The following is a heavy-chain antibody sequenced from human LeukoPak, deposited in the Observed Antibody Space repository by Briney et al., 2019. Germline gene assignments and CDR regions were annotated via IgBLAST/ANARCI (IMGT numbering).Heavy chain of an antibody. CDR1: GWSFNDYY. J-gene: IGHJ5*02. Sequence: SETLSLTCAVYGWSFNDYYWNWIRQPPGKGLEWIWEINARGDTNYNPSLKSRVNISVDTSKKQFSLRLTSMIAADTALYYCARGQVPAARGYNWFDPWGQGTLVTVSS. D-gene: IGHD2-2*01. CDR3: ARGQVPAARGYNWFDP. V-gene: IGHV4-34*01. CDR2: INARGDT.